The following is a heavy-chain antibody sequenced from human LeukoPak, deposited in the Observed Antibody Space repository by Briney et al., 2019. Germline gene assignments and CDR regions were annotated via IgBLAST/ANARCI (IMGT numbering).Heavy chain of an antibody. CDR3: VKDRGGYVKYKTFDY. CDR1: GFTFSSYW. V-gene: IGHV3-7*01. D-gene: IGHD5-12*01. J-gene: IGHJ4*02. Sequence: GGSLRLSCAASGFTFSSYWMSWVRQAPGKGREGVADIKHDVRETYSVASVKGRFTISKDHAKTSLYLQMNRLRTEDTAVYYRVKDRGGYVKYKTFDYWGQGTLVTVSS. CDR2: IKHDVRET.